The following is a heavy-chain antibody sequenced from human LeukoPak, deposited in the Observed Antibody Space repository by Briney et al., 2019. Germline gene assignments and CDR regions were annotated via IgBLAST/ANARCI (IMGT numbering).Heavy chain of an antibody. D-gene: IGHD1-1*01. CDR2: IYTSGST. CDR1: GGSISSYY. V-gene: IGHV4-4*07. CDR3: ARVGNWNDDEGSWFDP. J-gene: IGHJ5*02. Sequence: SETLSLTCTVSGGSISSYYWSWIRQPAGKGLEWIGRIYTSGSTNYNPSLKSRVTMSVDTSKNQFSLKLSSVTAADTAVSSCARVGNWNDDEGSWFDPWGQGTLVTVSS.